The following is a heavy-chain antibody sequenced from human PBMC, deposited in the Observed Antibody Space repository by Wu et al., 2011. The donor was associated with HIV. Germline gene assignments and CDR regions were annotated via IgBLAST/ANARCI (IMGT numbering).Heavy chain of an antibody. CDR2: INPNSGGT. CDR1: GSTFSGYA. D-gene: IGHD1-26*01. J-gene: IGHJ4*02. V-gene: IGHV1-2*02. Sequence: QVQLVQSGAEVKKAGSSVKVSCKASGSTFSGYAVSWVRQAPGRGLEWMGWINPNSGGTNYAQKFQGRVTMTRDTSISTAYMELSRLRSDDTAVYYCARDLGGADFDYWGQGTLVTVSS. CDR3: ARDLGGADFDY.